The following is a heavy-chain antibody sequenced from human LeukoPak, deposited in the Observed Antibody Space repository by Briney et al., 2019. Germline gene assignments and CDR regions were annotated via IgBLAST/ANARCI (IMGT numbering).Heavy chain of an antibody. CDR1: GYTFTGYY. Sequence: ASVKVSCKASGYTFTGYYMHWVRQAPGQGLEWMGRINPNSGGTNYAQKFQGRVTMNRDTAISTDYMELSRLRSDDTAVYYCARAGGLQEDFDYWGQGTLVTVSS. CDR2: INPNSGGT. J-gene: IGHJ4*02. D-gene: IGHD5-24*01. V-gene: IGHV1-2*06. CDR3: ARAGGLQEDFDY.